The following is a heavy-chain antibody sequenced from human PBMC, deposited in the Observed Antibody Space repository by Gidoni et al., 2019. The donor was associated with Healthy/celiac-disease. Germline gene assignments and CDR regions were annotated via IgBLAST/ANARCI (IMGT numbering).Heavy chain of an antibody. CDR1: VGPLSSYF. J-gene: IGHJ5*02. Sequence: QVQLQASGPGLVKPSETLSLTCTVSVGPLSSYFWSWIRPPAGKGLEWIGRIYTSGSTNYNPSLKSRVTMSVDTSKNQFSLKLRSVTAADTAVYYCARSNDYGDYGWFDPWGQGTLVTVSS. D-gene: IGHD4-17*01. CDR2: IYTSGST. CDR3: ARSNDYGDYGWFDP. V-gene: IGHV4-4*07.